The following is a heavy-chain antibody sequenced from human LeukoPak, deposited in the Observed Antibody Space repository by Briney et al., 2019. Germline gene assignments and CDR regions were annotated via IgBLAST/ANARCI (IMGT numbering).Heavy chain of an antibody. Sequence: GGSLRLSCAASGFTFSDYYMSWIRQAPGKGLEWVSYISSSGSTIYYADSVKGRFTISRDNAKNSLYLQMNSLRAEDTAVYYCASLSSGWFKAFDYWGQGTLVTVSS. CDR2: ISSSGSTI. CDR1: GFTFSDYY. J-gene: IGHJ4*02. V-gene: IGHV3-11*01. CDR3: ASLSSGWFKAFDY. D-gene: IGHD6-19*01.